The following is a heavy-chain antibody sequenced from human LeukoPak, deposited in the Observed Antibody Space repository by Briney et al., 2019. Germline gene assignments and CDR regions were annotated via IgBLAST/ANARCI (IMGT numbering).Heavy chain of an antibody. D-gene: IGHD3-9*01. V-gene: IGHV3-23*01. CDR2: ISGSGGST. J-gene: IGHJ4*02. CDR1: GFTFSSYA. CDR3: AKDLQSGYFDWLLPTFDY. Sequence: PGGSLRLSCAASGFTFSSYAMSWVRQAPGKGLEWVSAISGSGGSTYYADSVKGRFTISRDNSKNTLYLQMNSLRAEDTAVYYCAKDLQSGYFDWLLPTFDYWGQGTLVTVSS.